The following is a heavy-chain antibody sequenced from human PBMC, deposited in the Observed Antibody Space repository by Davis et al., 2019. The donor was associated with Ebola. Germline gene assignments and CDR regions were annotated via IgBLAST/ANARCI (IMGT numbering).Heavy chain of an antibody. V-gene: IGHV4-39*07. CDR1: GGSFSSSSNY. J-gene: IGHJ5*02. CDR2: IYLGGST. Sequence: PSETLSLTCTVSGGSFSSSSNYWNWIRQPPGKGLEWIGRIYLGGSTDYNPSLKSRVTISLDTSKNQFSLNLTSVTAADTAVYYCALQNTYYFDDRVPWGQGTLVTVSS. CDR3: ALQNTYYFDDRVP. D-gene: IGHD3-22*01.